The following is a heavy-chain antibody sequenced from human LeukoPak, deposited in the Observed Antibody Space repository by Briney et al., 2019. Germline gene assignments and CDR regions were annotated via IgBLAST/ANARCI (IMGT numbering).Heavy chain of an antibody. CDR2: IWFDGNNK. Sequence: GGSLRLSCAASGFTVSSNYMSWVRQAPGKGLEWVALIWFDGNNKYFADSVKGRFTISRDNSKNTMYLQMNSLRAEDTAVYYCAKDLRYSLGAFDIWGQGTMVTVSS. CDR3: AKDLRYSLGAFDI. J-gene: IGHJ3*02. CDR1: GFTVSSNY. D-gene: IGHD5-12*01. V-gene: IGHV3-33*06.